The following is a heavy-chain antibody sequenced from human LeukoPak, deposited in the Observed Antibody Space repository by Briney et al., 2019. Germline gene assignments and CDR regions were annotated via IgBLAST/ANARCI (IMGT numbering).Heavy chain of an antibody. CDR2: IYTSGST. Sequence: PSETLSLTCTVSGGSISSGSYYWSWIRQPAGKGLEWIGRIYTSGSTNYNPSLKSRVTISVDTSKNQFSLKLSSVTAADTAVYYCARDLGSHYWGQGTLVTVSS. CDR1: GGSISSGSYY. CDR3: ARDLGSHY. D-gene: IGHD3-16*01. J-gene: IGHJ4*02. V-gene: IGHV4-61*02.